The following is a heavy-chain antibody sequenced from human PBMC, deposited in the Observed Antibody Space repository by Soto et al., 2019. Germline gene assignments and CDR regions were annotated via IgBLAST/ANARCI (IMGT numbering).Heavy chain of an antibody. CDR2: ISGSGGST. Sequence: GGSLRLSCAASGFTFSSYAMSWVRQAPGKGLEWVSAISGSGGSTYYADSVKGRFTISRDNSKNTLYLQMNSLRAEDTAVYYCAKNPLGLVMVYYFDYWGQGTLVTVSS. CDR3: AKNPLGLVMVYYFDY. CDR1: GFTFSSYA. J-gene: IGHJ4*02. D-gene: IGHD3-9*01. V-gene: IGHV3-23*01.